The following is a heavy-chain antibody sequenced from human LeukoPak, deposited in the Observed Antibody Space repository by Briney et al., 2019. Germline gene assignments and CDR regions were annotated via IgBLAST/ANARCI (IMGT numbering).Heavy chain of an antibody. D-gene: IGHD2-15*01. CDR2: IYTSGST. V-gene: IGHV4-4*07. J-gene: IGHJ3*02. Sequence: PSETLSLTCTVSGGSISSYYWSWIRQPAGKGLEWIGRIYTSGSTNYNPSLKSRVTMSVDTSKNQFSLKLSSVTAADTAVYYCGXDSPRYCSGGSCYSYMSAFDIWGQGTMVTVSS. CDR3: GXDSPRYCSGGSCYSYMSAFDI. CDR1: GGSISSYY.